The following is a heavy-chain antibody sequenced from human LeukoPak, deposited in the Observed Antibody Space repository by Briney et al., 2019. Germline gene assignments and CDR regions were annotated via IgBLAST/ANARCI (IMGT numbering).Heavy chain of an antibody. Sequence: RSGGSLRLSCAASGFTFSDYHMDWVRQAPGKGLEWIGRIRNKANGYTTEYAASVKGRFTITRDDSKNSLYLQMDSLKAEDTAIYYCAKEDAYSSSNPDFWGQGTLVTVSS. J-gene: IGHJ4*02. CDR3: AKEDAYSSSNPDF. D-gene: IGHD6-13*01. CDR1: GFTFSDYH. CDR2: IRNKANGYTT. V-gene: IGHV3-72*01.